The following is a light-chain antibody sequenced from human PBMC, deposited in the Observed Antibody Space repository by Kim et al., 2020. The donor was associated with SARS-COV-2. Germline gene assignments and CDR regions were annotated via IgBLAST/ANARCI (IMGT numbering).Light chain of an antibody. CDR2: DAS. CDR3: QQRSNWPPMYT. Sequence: PGERATTSGRASKSVSSYLAWYQQKPGQAPRLLIYDASNRATGIPARFSGSGSGTDFTLTISSLEPEDFAVYYCQQRSNWPPMYTFGQGTKLEI. V-gene: IGKV3-11*01. J-gene: IGKJ2*01. CDR1: KSVSSY.